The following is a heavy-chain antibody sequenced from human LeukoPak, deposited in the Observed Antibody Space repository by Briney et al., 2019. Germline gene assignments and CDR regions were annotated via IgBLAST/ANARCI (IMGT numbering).Heavy chain of an antibody. CDR3: ARGRTIVVVPASYTPAFDI. V-gene: IGHV1-2*02. D-gene: IGHD2-2*01. CDR2: INPNSGGT. J-gene: IGHJ3*02. Sequence: ASVKVSCKASGYTFTGYYMHWVRQAPGQGLEWMGWINPNSGGTNYAQKFQGRVTMTRDTSISTAYMELSRLRSDDTAVYYCARGRTIVVVPASYTPAFDIWGQGTMVTVSS. CDR1: GYTFTGYY.